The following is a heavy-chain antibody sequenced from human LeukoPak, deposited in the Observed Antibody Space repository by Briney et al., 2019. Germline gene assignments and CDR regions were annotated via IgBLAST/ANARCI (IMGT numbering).Heavy chain of an antibody. D-gene: IGHD2-8*01. Sequence: PGGSLRLSCAASGFTFSSYSMNWVRQAPGKGLEWVSSISSSSSYIYYADSVKGRFTISRDNAKNSLYLQMNSLRAEDTAVYDCARDNEKGIDYWGQGTLVTVSS. V-gene: IGHV3-21*01. CDR1: GFTFSSYS. CDR2: ISSSSSYI. CDR3: ARDNEKGIDY. J-gene: IGHJ4*02.